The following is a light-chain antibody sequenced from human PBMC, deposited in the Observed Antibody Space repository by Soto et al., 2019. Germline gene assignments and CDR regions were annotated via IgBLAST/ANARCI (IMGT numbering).Light chain of an antibody. CDR3: CSYAGSSTLV. CDR2: EGS. Sequence: QSALTQPAYVSGSPGQSITISCTGTSSDVGSYNLVSWYQQHPGKAPKLMIYEGSKPPSGVSNRFSGSKSGNTASLTISGLQAEDEADYYCCSYAGSSTLVFGGGTKLTVL. CDR1: SSDVGSYNL. V-gene: IGLV2-23*01. J-gene: IGLJ3*02.